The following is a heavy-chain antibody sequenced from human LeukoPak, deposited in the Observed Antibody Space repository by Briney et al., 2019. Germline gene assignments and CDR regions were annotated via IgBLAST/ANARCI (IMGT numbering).Heavy chain of an antibody. CDR3: ARDGYYGSGSYHLAKKNWFDP. D-gene: IGHD3-10*01. CDR2: ISYDGSNK. Sequence: GGSLRLSCAASGFTFSSYAMHWVRQAPGKGLEWVAVISYDGSNKYYADSVKGRFTISRDNSKNTLYLQMNSLRAEDTAVYYCARDGYYGSGSYHLAKKNWFDPWGQGTLVTVSS. V-gene: IGHV3-30*04. J-gene: IGHJ5*02. CDR1: GFTFSSYA.